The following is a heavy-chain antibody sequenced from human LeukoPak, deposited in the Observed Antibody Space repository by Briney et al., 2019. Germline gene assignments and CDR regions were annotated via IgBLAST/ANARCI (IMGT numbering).Heavy chain of an antibody. CDR2: MNPNSGNT. CDR3: ASTNYDFWSGSYYGMDV. J-gene: IGHJ6*02. D-gene: IGHD3-3*01. CDR1: GYTFTSYG. Sequence: ASVKVSCKASGYTFTSYGINWVRQATGQGVEWMGWMNPNSGNTGYAQKFQGRVTMTRNTSISTAYMELSSLRSEDTAVYYCASTNYDFWSGSYYGMDVWGQGTTVTVSS. V-gene: IGHV1-8*01.